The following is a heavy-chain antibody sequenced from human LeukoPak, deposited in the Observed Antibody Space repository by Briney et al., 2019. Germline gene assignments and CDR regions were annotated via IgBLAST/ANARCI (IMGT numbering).Heavy chain of an antibody. CDR3: ARGRWFDP. CDR1: GGSFSGYY. Sequence: SETLSLTCAVYGGSFSGYYWSWIRQHPGKGLEWIGEINHSGSTNYNPSLKSRVTISVDTSKNQFSLKLSSVTAADTAVYYCARGRWFDPWGQGTLVTVSS. V-gene: IGHV4-34*01. CDR2: INHSGST. J-gene: IGHJ5*02.